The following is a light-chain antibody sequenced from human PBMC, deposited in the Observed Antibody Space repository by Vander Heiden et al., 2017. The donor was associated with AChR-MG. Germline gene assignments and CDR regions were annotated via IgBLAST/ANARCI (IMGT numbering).Light chain of an antibody. J-gene: IGKJ1*01. CDR1: QSLNSN. Sequence: EIVMTQSPATLSVSPGERATLPCRASQSLNSNQLAWYQQRPGQPPRLLIYGASTRATGIPARFSGSGSGTEFTLTISSLQSEDFALYSCQQYDNWPRTFGQGTKVEIK. CDR2: GAS. CDR3: QQYDNWPRT. V-gene: IGKV3-15*01.